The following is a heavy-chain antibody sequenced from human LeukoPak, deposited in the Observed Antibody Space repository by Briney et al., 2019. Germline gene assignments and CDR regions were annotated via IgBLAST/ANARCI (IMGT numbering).Heavy chain of an antibody. CDR1: GGSISSYY. CDR2: IYYSGST. Sequence: PSETLSLTCTVSGGSISSYYWSWIRQPPGKGLEWIGYIYYSGSTNYNPSLKSRATISVDTSKNQFSLKLSSVTAADTAVYYCARDRRRWLQSPYFDLWGRGTLVTVSS. D-gene: IGHD5-24*01. V-gene: IGHV4-59*01. J-gene: IGHJ2*01. CDR3: ARDRRRWLQSPYFDL.